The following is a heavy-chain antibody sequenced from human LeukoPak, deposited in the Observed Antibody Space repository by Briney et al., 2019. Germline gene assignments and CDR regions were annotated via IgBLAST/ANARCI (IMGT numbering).Heavy chain of an antibody. CDR1: GGSIRSSGYY. J-gene: IGHJ5*02. CDR2: IYYSGST. CDR3: ARNASTVIVPGGWFDP. Sequence: SETLSLTCTVSGGSIRSSGYYWGWLRQPPGKGLEWIGSIYYSGSTSYTPSLKSRVTMTVDTSQNQFSLKLSSVTAADTAVYYCARNASTVIVPGGWFDPWGQGTLVTVSS. V-gene: IGHV4-39*01. D-gene: IGHD3-22*01.